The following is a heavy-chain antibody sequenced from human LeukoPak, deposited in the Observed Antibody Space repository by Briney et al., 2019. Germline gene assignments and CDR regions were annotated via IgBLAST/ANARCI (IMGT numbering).Heavy chain of an antibody. Sequence: GGSLRLSCAASGFSFSAFWMNWVRQAPGKGLEWVANIIQDGSDKYYVDSVKGRFTISRDNAKNSLSLQMNGLRAEDTAVYYCARAIAVAGPYYFDYWGQGTLVTVSS. CDR1: GFSFSAFW. D-gene: IGHD6-19*01. J-gene: IGHJ4*02. CDR3: ARAIAVAGPYYFDY. V-gene: IGHV3-7*02. CDR2: IIQDGSDK.